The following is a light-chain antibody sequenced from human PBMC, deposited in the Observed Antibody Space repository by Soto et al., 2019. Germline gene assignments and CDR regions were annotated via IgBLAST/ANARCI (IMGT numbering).Light chain of an antibody. CDR2: GAS. Sequence: IVLTHAPCTLSLSPFQRASLSFMASQSVRVNNLAWYQQKPGQAPRLLIFGASSRATGIPDRFSGSGSGTDFTLTISSLQPEDFATYFCQQYSDYSRTFGQGTKVDIK. J-gene: IGKJ1*01. V-gene: IGKV3-20*01. CDR1: QSVRVNN. CDR3: QQYSDYSRT.